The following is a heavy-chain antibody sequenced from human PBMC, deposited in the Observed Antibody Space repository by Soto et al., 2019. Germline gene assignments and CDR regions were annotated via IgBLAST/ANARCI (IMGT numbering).Heavy chain of an antibody. D-gene: IGHD7-27*01. CDR1: GFTFGTYW. Sequence: EVQLVESGGGLVQPGGSLRLSCAASGFTFGTYWMTWVRQAPGKGLECVGNIKPDGSERYYVDSVKGRFTISIDNAKNSLYLHMNSLRAEDTAVYYCATDLNWEQYWGQGTLVTVSS. V-gene: IGHV3-7*04. CDR3: ATDLNWEQY. J-gene: IGHJ4*02. CDR2: IKPDGSER.